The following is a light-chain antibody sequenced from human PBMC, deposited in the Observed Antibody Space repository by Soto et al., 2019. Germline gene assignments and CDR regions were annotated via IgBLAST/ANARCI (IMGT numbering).Light chain of an antibody. CDR1: SSDVGSNNL. CDR3: CSYAGSSPYV. CDR2: EVS. J-gene: IGLJ1*01. Sequence: QSALTQPASVSGSPGQSITISCTGTSSDVGSNNLVSWYQQHPGKAPKLMIYEVSKRRSGVSNRFSGSKSGNTASLTISGLQAEDEDDYYFCSYAGSSPYVFGTGTKLTVL. V-gene: IGLV2-23*02.